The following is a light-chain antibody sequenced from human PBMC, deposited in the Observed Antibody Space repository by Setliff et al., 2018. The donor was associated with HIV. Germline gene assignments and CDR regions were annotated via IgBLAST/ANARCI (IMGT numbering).Light chain of an antibody. CDR3: QQYNNWRT. CDR1: QSVSSN. Sequence: EIVMTQSPATLSVPPGERATLSCRASQSVSSNLAWYQQKPGQAPRLLIYGATSRATNIPVRFSGSGSGTEFTLTISSLQSEDSAVYYCQQYNNWRTFGGGTKVDIK. CDR2: GAT. V-gene: IGKV3-15*01. J-gene: IGKJ4*01.